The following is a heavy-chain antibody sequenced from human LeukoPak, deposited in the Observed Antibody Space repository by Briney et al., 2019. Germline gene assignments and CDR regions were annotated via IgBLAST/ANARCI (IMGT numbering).Heavy chain of an antibody. J-gene: IGHJ4*02. D-gene: IGHD6-19*01. CDR2: IYPADSDT. CDR1: GYNFISYW. Sequence: GESLKISCKGSGYNFISYWIGWVRQMPGKGLEWMGIIYPADSDTRYSPSFQGQVTITADKSISTAYLQWSSLKASDNAMYYCARQRRSSGWPNDYWGQGTLVTVSS. CDR3: ARQRRSSGWPNDY. V-gene: IGHV5-51*01.